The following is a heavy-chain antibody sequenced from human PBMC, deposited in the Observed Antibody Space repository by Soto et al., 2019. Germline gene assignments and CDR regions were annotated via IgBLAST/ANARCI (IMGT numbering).Heavy chain of an antibody. CDR1: GGSISSGGYY. CDR3: ARSGYSYGPHPLLY. V-gene: IGHV4-31*03. D-gene: IGHD5-18*01. Sequence: SETLSLTCTVSGGSISSGGYYWSWIRQYPGKGLEWIGYIYYSGSTYYNPSLKSRVTISVDTSKNQFSLKLSSVTAADTAVYYCARSGYSYGPHPLLYWGQGTLVTVS. J-gene: IGHJ4*02. CDR2: IYYSGST.